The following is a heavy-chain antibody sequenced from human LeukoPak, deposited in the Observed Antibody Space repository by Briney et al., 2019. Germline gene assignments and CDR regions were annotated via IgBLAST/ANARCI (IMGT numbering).Heavy chain of an antibody. CDR2: ISYDGSSE. D-gene: IGHD2-2*01. CDR3: AKDGGLAGFYCSSTSCSSYFDL. CDR1: GFTFRSYG. Sequence: GGSLRLSCAASGFTFRSYGMHWVRQAPGKGLEWVAVISYDGSSEYYADSVKGRFTISRDNSKNTLYLQMNSLRAEDTAVYYCAKDGGLAGFYCSSTSCSSYFDLWGRGTLVTVSS. V-gene: IGHV3-30*18. J-gene: IGHJ2*01.